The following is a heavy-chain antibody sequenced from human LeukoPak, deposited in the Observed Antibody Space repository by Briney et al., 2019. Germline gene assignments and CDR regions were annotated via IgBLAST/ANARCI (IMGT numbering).Heavy chain of an antibody. Sequence: SVKVSCKASGGTFSSYAISWVRQAPGQGLEWMGRIIPIFGTANYAQKFQGRVTITTDESTSTAYMELSSLRSEDTAVYYRARVVYGSGSYGFDYWGQGTLVTVSS. CDR1: GGTFSSYA. V-gene: IGHV1-69*05. D-gene: IGHD3-10*01. CDR3: ARVVYGSGSYGFDY. J-gene: IGHJ4*02. CDR2: IIPIFGTA.